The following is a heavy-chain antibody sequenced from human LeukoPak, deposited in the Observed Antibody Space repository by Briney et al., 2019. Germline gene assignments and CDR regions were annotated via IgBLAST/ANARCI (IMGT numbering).Heavy chain of an antibody. V-gene: IGHV4-34*01. CDR3: ARGKILTGYERANWFDP. CDR2: INHSGST. Sequence: SETLSLTCAVYGGSFSGYCWSWIRQPPGKGLEWIGEINHSGSTNYNPSLKSRVTISVDTSKNQFSLKLSSVTAADTAVYYCARGKILTGYERANWFDPWGQGTLVTVSS. D-gene: IGHD3-9*01. J-gene: IGHJ5*02. CDR1: GGSFSGYC.